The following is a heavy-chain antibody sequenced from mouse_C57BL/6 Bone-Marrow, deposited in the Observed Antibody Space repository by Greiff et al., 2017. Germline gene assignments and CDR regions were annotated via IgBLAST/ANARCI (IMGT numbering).Heavy chain of an antibody. CDR1: GYTFTSYW. J-gene: IGHJ1*03. D-gene: IGHD1-1*01. Sequence: QVQLQQPGAELVKPGASVKLSCKASGYTFTSYWMHWVKQRPGRGLEWIGRIDPNSGGTKYNEKFKSKATLTVDKPSSTAHMQLSSLTSEDSAVYYCALLRYWYFDVWGTGTTVTVSS. V-gene: IGHV1-72*01. CDR2: IDPNSGGT. CDR3: ALLRYWYFDV.